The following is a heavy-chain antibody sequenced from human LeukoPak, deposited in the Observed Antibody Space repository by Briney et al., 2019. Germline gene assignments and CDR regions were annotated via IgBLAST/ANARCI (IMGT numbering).Heavy chain of an antibody. D-gene: IGHD1-26*01. Sequence: GASVEVSCKASGGTFSSYAISWVRQAPGQGLEWMGGIIPIFGTANYAQKFQGRVTITTDESTSTAYMELSSLRSEDTAVYYCARGIVGATFGWFGPWGQGTLVTVSS. V-gene: IGHV1-69*05. CDR3: ARGIVGATFGWFGP. CDR1: GGTFSSYA. J-gene: IGHJ5*02. CDR2: IIPIFGTA.